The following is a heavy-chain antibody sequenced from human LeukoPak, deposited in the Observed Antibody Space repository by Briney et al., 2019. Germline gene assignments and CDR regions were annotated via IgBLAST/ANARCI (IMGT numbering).Heavy chain of an antibody. CDR3: AKGLFGVVIIGGAFDI. CDR2: ISSSGSTI. Sequence: GGSLRLSCAASGFTFSDYYMSWIRQAPGKGLEWVSYISSSGSTIYYADSVKGRFTISRDNSKNTLYLQMNSLRAEDTAVYYCAKGLFGVVIIGGAFDIWGQGTMVTVSS. D-gene: IGHD3-3*01. CDR1: GFTFSDYY. J-gene: IGHJ3*02. V-gene: IGHV3-11*01.